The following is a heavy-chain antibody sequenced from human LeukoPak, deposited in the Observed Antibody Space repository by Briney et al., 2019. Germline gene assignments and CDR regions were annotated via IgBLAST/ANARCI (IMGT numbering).Heavy chain of an antibody. D-gene: IGHD5/OR15-5a*01. Sequence: GGSLRLSCAASGFTFRSYWMHWVRQAPGKGLEWVAVIWYDGSNKYYAGSVKGRFTISRDNSKNTLYLQMNSLRAEDTAVYYCARGVSARGAFDIWGQGTMVTVSS. V-gene: IGHV3-33*08. CDR2: IWYDGSNK. CDR1: GFTFRSYW. J-gene: IGHJ3*02. CDR3: ARGVSARGAFDI.